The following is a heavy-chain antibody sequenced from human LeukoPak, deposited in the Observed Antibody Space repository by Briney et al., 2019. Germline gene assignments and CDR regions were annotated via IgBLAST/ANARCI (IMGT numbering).Heavy chain of an antibody. V-gene: IGHV3-53*01. CDR1: GFTVSSNY. CDR3: ARGSGYSAVPGY. Sequence: GGSLRLSCAASGFTVSSNYMSWVRQAPGKGLEWVSVIYSGGSTYYADSVKGRFTISGDNSKNTLYLQMNSLRAEDTAVYYCARGSGYSAVPGYWGQGTLVTVSS. D-gene: IGHD3-22*01. CDR2: IYSGGST. J-gene: IGHJ4*02.